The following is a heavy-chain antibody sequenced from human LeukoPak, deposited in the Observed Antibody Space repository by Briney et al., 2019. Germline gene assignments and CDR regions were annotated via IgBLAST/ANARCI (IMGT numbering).Heavy chain of an antibody. J-gene: IGHJ3*02. D-gene: IGHD3-3*01. Sequence: ASVKVSCKASGYTFTGYYMHWVRQAPGQGLEWMGWINPNSGGTNYAQKFQGRVTMTRDTSISPAYMELSGLRSDDTAVYYCASAGGYDFWSGPDAFGIWGQGTMVTVSS. V-gene: IGHV1-2*02. CDR3: ASAGGYDFWSGPDAFGI. CDR2: INPNSGGT. CDR1: GYTFTGYY.